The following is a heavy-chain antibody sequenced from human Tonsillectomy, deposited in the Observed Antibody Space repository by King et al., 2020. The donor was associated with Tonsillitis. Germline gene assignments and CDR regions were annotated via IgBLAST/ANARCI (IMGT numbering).Heavy chain of an antibody. J-gene: IGHJ2*01. CDR1: GGSVSSGSYF. CDR3: ARDSYCGGGSCYGWYFDL. CDR2: IYYSGST. V-gene: IGHV4-61*01. D-gene: IGHD2-15*01. Sequence: VQLQESGPGLVKPSETLSLTCTVSGGSVSSGSYFWSWIRQPPGKGLEWIGYIYYSGSTNYNPSLKSRVTISVDTSKNQFSLKLSSVTAADTVVYYCARDSYCGGGSCYGWYFDLWGRGTLVTVSS.